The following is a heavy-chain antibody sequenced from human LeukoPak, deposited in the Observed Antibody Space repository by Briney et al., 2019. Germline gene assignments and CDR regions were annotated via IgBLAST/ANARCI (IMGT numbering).Heavy chain of an antibody. CDR2: IHYSGST. V-gene: IGHV4-39*01. J-gene: IGHJ3*02. CDR1: GGSISSSGYY. Sequence: SETLSLTCTVSGGSISSSGYYWGWIRQPPGKGLEWIGSIHYSGSTYYNPSLKSRVTISVDTSKNQFSLRLTSVTAADTAVYYCARGRRYSGRHDASDIWGQGTMVTVSS. CDR3: ARGRRYSGRHDASDI. D-gene: IGHD1-26*01.